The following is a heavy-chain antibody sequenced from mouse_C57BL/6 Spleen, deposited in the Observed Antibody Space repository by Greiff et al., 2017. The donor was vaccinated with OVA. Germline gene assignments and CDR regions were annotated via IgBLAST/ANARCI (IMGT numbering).Heavy chain of an antibody. V-gene: IGHV1-49*01. CDR1: YFAFMASA. D-gene: IGHD1-1*01. CDR3: ARSPYCSSSWYFDV. J-gene: IGHJ1*03. Sequence: LQQSGAELVRPGSSVKLSCKASYFAFMASAMHWVKQRPGHGLEWVGSFTMYSDATEYSENFKGKATLTANTSSSTAYMELSSLTSEDSAVYYCARSPYCSSSWYFDVWGTGTTVTVSS. CDR2: FTMYSDAT.